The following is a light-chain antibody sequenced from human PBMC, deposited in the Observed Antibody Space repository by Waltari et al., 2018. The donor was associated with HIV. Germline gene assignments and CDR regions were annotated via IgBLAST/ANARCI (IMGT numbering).Light chain of an antibody. Sequence: DIQMTQSPSSLSASVGDRVTITWRARESGSSSLAGYQQKPGKAPKLLIYRASPFESGVPSRFSGSGSGTEFTLTISSLQPDDFATYYCQQYISYAFTFGGGTKVEIK. V-gene: IGKV1-5*03. J-gene: IGKJ4*01. CDR1: ESGSSS. CDR2: RAS. CDR3: QQYISYAFT.